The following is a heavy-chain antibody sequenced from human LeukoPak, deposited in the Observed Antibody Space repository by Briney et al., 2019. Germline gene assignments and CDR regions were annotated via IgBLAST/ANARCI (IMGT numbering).Heavy chain of an antibody. V-gene: IGHV3-53*01. Sequence: GGSLRLSCAASGFTVSSSYMSWVRQAPGKGLEWVSVIYSGGRTSYADSVKGRFTISRDNSKNTLYLQMNSLRAEDTAVYYCAKRARPFGGGFDYWGQGTLVSASS. CDR2: IYSGGRT. J-gene: IGHJ4*02. CDR1: GFTVSSSY. D-gene: IGHD3-16*01. CDR3: AKRARPFGGGFDY.